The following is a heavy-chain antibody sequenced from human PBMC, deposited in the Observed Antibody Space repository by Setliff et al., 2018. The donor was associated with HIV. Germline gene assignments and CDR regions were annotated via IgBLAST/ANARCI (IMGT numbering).Heavy chain of an antibody. CDR2: INPSGST. CDR3: ARGPSLHPFPFRVFSGWYDY. CDR1: GGSFSGYY. Sequence: SETLSLTCAVYGGSFSGYYWTWIRQPPGKGLEWIGEINPSGSTYYNPSLESRVTISVDTSKNQFSLKLSSVTAADTAVYYCARGPSLHPFPFRVFSGWYDYWGQGTLVTVSS. D-gene: IGHD6-19*01. V-gene: IGHV4-34*01. J-gene: IGHJ4*02.